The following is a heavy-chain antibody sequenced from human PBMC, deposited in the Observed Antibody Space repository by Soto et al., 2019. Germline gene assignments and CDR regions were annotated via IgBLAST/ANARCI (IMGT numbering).Heavy chain of an antibody. CDR3: ARDRKGQVAQDYYYYGMDV. CDR1: GYTFTSYG. CDR2: ISAYNGNT. V-gene: IGHV1-18*01. J-gene: IGHJ6*02. D-gene: IGHD5-12*01. Sequence: QVQLVQSGAEVKKPGASVKVSCKASGYTFTSYGISWVRQAPGQGLEWMGWISAYNGNTNYAQKLQGRVTMTTDTTTSTDYMELRSLRSDDTAVYYCARDRKGQVAQDYYYYGMDVWGQGTTVTVSS.